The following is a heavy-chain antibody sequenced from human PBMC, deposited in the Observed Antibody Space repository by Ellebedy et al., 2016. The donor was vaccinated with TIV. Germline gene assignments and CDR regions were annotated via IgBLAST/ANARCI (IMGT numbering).Heavy chain of an antibody. D-gene: IGHD3-22*01. CDR3: ARQYNYGTSGYYVDY. J-gene: IGHJ4*02. Sequence: MPSETLSLTCTVSGGSISSYYWTWIRQPPGKGLEWIGYIYHNGNTNYNPSLKSRVTISVDTSKNQFSLKLSSVPAADTAVYYCARQYNYGTSGYYVDYWGQGTLLTVSS. CDR2: IYHNGNT. CDR1: GGSISSYY. V-gene: IGHV4-59*08.